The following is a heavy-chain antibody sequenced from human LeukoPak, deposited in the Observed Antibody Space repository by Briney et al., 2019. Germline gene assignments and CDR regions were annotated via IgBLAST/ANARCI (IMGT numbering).Heavy chain of an antibody. V-gene: IGHV4-39*01. CDR3: ARHHRSIVGATTVLLGSWFDP. CDR2: IYYSGST. CDR1: GGSISSSSYY. D-gene: IGHD1-26*01. Sequence: PSETLSLTCTVSGGSISSSSYYWGWIRQPPGKGLEWIGSIYYSGSTYYNPSLKSRVTISVDTSKNQFSLKLSSVTAADTAVYYCARHHRSIVGATTVLLGSWFDPWGQGTLVTVSS. J-gene: IGHJ5*02.